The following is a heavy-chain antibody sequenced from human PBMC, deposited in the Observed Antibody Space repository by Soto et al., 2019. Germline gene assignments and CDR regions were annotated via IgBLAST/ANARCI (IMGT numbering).Heavy chain of an antibody. Sequence: SQTLSLTCAISGDSVSSNSAAWNWIRQSPSRGLEWLGRTYYRSKWYNDYAVSVKSRITINPDTSKNQFSLRLNSVTPEDTAVYYCASSYDSSGWAQNWFEPWGQGTLVTVSS. D-gene: IGHD6-19*01. V-gene: IGHV6-1*01. J-gene: IGHJ5*02. CDR2: TYYRSKWYN. CDR3: ASSYDSSGWAQNWFEP. CDR1: GDSVSSNSAA.